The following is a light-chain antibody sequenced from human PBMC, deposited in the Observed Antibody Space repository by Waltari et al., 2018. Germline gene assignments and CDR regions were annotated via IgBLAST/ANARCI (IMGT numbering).Light chain of an antibody. CDR3: VLYIGSGIWV. J-gene: IGLJ3*02. CDR1: AGSVSLTHY. Sequence: QTAVTQEPSFSVSPGRTVPPTFCLSAGSVSLTHYPSWYQQTPGQPPRTLIYTTDTRSSGVPDRFIGSILGDKAALTITGAQEEDESVYYCVLYIGSGIWVFGGGTKLTVL. CDR2: TTD. V-gene: IGLV8-61*01.